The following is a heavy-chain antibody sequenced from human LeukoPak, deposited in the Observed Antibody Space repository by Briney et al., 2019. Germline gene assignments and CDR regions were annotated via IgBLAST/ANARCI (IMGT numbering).Heavy chain of an antibody. V-gene: IGHV3-21*01. CDR3: ARDMYTLGFGELPFDY. D-gene: IGHD3-10*01. J-gene: IGHJ4*02. CDR1: GFTFSSYS. Sequence: GGSLRLSCAASGFTFSSYSMNGVRQAPGKGLEWVSSISSSSSYIYYADSVKGRFTISRDNAKNSLYLQMNSLRAEDTAVYYCARDMYTLGFGELPFDYWGQGTLVTVSS. CDR2: ISSSSSYI.